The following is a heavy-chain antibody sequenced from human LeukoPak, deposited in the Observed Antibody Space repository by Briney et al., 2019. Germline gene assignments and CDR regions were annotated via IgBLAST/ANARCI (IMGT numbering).Heavy chain of an antibody. V-gene: IGHV3-20*04. J-gene: IGHJ4*02. CDR3: ARVLRYDSSGYSSERSYYFDY. CDR2: INWNGGST. Sequence: GGSLRLSCAASGFTFDDYGMSWVRQAPGKGLEWVSGINWNGGSTGYADSVKGRFTISRDNAKNSLCLQMNSLRAEDTALYYCARVLRYDSSGYSSERSYYFDYWGQGTLVTVSS. CDR1: GFTFDDYG. D-gene: IGHD3-22*01.